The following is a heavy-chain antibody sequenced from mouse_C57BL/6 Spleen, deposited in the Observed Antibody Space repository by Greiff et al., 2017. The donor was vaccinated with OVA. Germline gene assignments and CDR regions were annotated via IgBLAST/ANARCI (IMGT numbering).Heavy chain of an antibody. CDR2: INPNNGGT. CDR1: GYTFTDYY. D-gene: IGHD2-1*01. CDR3: ASYYALYYAMDY. V-gene: IGHV1-26*01. J-gene: IGHJ4*01. Sequence: EVQLQQSGPELVKPGASVKISCKASGYTFTDYYMNWVKQSHGKSLEWIGDINPNNGGTSYNQKFKGKATLTVDKSSSTAYMELRSLTSEDSAVYYCASYYALYYAMDYWGQGTSVTVSS.